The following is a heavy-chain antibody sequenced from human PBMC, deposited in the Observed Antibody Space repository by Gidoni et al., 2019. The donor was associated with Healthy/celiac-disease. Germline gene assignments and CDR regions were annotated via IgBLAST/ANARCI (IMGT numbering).Heavy chain of an antibody. CDR1: GFTFSSYA. CDR3: AKEKGLKDVAAYYFDY. J-gene: IGHJ4*02. D-gene: IGHD5-12*01. Sequence: EVQLLESGGGLVQPGGSLRLSCAASGFTFSSYAMSWVRQAPGKGLEWVSAISGSGGSTYYADSVKGRFTISRDNSKNTLYLQMNSLRAEDTAVYYCAKEKGLKDVAAYYFDYWGQGTLVTVSS. V-gene: IGHV3-23*01. CDR2: ISGSGGST.